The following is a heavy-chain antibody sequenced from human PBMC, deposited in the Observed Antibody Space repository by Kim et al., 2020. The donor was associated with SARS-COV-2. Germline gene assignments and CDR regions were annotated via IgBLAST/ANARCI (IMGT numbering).Heavy chain of an antibody. J-gene: IGHJ4*02. Sequence: GGSLRLSCAASGFTFSSYGMHWVRQAPGKGLEWVAVISYDGSNKYYADSVKGRFTISRDNSKNTLYLQMNSLRAEDTAVYYCAKGPGGYYTYFDDWGQGT. CDR3: AKGPGGYYTYFDD. CDR2: ISYDGSNK. D-gene: IGHD3-3*01. CDR1: GFTFSSYG. V-gene: IGHV3-30*18.